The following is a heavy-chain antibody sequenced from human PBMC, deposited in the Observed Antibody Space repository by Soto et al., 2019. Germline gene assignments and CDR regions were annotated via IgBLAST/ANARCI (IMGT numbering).Heavy chain of an antibody. V-gene: IGHV3-53*01. D-gene: IGHD3-22*01. CDR2: IYSSGST. J-gene: IGHJ4*02. CDR1: GFTVSSND. CDR3: ARRPLNSNGAY. Sequence: EVQLVESGGDLIQPGGSLRLSCAASGFTVSSNDMSWVRQAPGKGLEWVSLIYSSGSTHYADSVKGRFTISRDNSKNTVHLQMKTLRAEDTAVYYCARRPLNSNGAYWGQGTLVTVSS.